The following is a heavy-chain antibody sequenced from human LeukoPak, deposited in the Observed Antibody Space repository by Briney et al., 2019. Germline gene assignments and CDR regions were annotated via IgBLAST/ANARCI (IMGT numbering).Heavy chain of an antibody. Sequence: GGSLRLSCAASGFTFSSYAMSWVRQAPGKGLEWVSAISGSGGSTYYADSVKGRFTISRDNSKNTLYLQMNSLRAEDTAVYYCAKDPNYYGSGSLLPLPGYYYYMDVWGKGTTVTVSS. J-gene: IGHJ6*03. V-gene: IGHV3-23*01. CDR2: ISGSGGST. D-gene: IGHD3-10*01. CDR1: GFTFSSYA. CDR3: AKDPNYYGSGSLLPLPGYYYYMDV.